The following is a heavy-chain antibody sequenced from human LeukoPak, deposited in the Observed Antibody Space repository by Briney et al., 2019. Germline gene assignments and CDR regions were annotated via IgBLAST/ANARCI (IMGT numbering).Heavy chain of an antibody. CDR1: GFTFSSYW. CDR3: ARDPMIVVVENAFDI. D-gene: IGHD3-22*01. J-gene: IGHJ3*02. Sequence: RPGGSLRLSCAASGFTFSSYWMSWVRQAPGKGLEWVANIKQDGSEKYYVDSVKGRFTISRDNAKNSLYLQMNSLRAEDTAVYYCARDPMIVVVENAFDIWGQGTMVTVSS. V-gene: IGHV3-7*01. CDR2: IKQDGSEK.